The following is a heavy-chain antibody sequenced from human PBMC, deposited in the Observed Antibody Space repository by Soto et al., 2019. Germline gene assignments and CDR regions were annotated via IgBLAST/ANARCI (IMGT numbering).Heavy chain of an antibody. Sequence: ASVKVSCKASGGTFSSYAISWVRQAPGQGLEWMGGIIPIFGTANYAQKFQGRVTITADESTSTAYMELSSLRSEDSAVYYCASDSSGYLYYFDYWGQGTLVTVSS. CDR1: GGTFSSYA. J-gene: IGHJ4*02. D-gene: IGHD3-22*01. CDR3: ASDSSGYLYYFDY. V-gene: IGHV1-69*13. CDR2: IIPIFGTA.